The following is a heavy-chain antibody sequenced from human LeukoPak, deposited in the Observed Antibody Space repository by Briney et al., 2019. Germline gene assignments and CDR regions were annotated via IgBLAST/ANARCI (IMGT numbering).Heavy chain of an antibody. CDR2: THYSGNT. Sequence: SETLSLTCIVSGGSISPYYWTWIRQPPGKGMEWIGYTHYSGNTNYNASLKSRVTISVDTSKNQFSLKLSSVTAADTAIYYCARAVSGRFDYWGQGTLVTVSS. V-gene: IGHV4-59*08. J-gene: IGHJ4*02. CDR3: ARAVSGRFDY. D-gene: IGHD6-19*01. CDR1: GGSISPYY.